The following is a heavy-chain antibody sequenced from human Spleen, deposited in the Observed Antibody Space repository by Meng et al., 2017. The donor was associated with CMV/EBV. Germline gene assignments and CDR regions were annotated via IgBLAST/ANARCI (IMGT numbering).Heavy chain of an antibody. D-gene: IGHD1-26*01. CDR2: VSTHTTNT. J-gene: IGHJ4*02. CDR3: ARGGGWELPNDY. Sequence: ASVKVSCKASGGTFSSYAISWVRQAPGQGLEWMGWVSTHTTNTHYAEYLQGRVTMTTDTSTNTVYLELRSLRSDDTAVYYCARGGGWELPNDYWGQGTLVTVSS. CDR1: GGTFSSYA. V-gene: IGHV1-18*01.